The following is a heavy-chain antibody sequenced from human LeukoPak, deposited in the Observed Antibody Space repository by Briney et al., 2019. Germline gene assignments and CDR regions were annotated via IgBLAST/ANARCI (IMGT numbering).Heavy chain of an antibody. CDR2: IIPIFGTA. CDR1: GGTFSSYT. CDR3: ARDYGSGNNYYYYMDV. Sequence: SVKVSCKASGGTFSSYTISWVRQAPGQGLEWMGGIIPIFGTANYAQKFQGRVTITADESTSTAYMELSSLRSEDTAVYYCARDYGSGNNYYYYMDVWGKGTTVTVSS. V-gene: IGHV1-69*13. J-gene: IGHJ6*03. D-gene: IGHD3-10*01.